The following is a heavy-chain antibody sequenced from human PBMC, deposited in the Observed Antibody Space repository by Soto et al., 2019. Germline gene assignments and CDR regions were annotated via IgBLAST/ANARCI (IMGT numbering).Heavy chain of an antibody. Sequence: ASVKVSCKASGYTFTSYGISWVRQAPGQGLEWMGWISAYNGNTNYAQKLQGRVTMTTDTSTSTAYMELRSLRSDDAAVYYCARVPPYYGSGSYYDASYYYGMDVWGQGTTVTVS. V-gene: IGHV1-18*01. J-gene: IGHJ6*02. D-gene: IGHD3-10*01. CDR2: ISAYNGNT. CDR3: ARVPPYYGSGSYYDASYYYGMDV. CDR1: GYTFTSYG.